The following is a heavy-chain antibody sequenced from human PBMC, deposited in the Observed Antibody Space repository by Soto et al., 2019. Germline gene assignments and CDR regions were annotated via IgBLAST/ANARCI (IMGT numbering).Heavy chain of an antibody. J-gene: IGHJ6*02. Sequence: SETLSLTCAVYGGSFSGYYCSWSRQPPGKGLEWIGEINHSGSTNYNPSLKSRVTISVDTSKNQFSLKLSSVTAADTAVYYCARGGYCSGGSCWRFQYGMDVWGQGTTVTVS. CDR1: GGSFSGYY. V-gene: IGHV4-34*01. CDR2: INHSGST. D-gene: IGHD2-15*01. CDR3: ARGGYCSGGSCWRFQYGMDV.